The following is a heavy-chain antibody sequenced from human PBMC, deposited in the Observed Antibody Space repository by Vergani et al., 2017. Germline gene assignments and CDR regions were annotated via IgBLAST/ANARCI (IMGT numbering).Heavy chain of an antibody. CDR1: GFSLSTSGMC. D-gene: IGHD5-12*01. J-gene: IGHJ2*01. CDR2: SEWDDAK. CDR3: ARIIVATTVGEGYFDL. V-gene: IGHV2-70*01. Sequence: QVTLRESGPALVKRTQTLTLSCTFSGFSLSTSGMCVSWIRQPPGKALEWLAFSEWDDAKYYSTSLKTRLTISKDTSKSQVVLTMTNMDTVDTATYYCARIIVATTVGEGYFDLWGRGTLVTVSS.